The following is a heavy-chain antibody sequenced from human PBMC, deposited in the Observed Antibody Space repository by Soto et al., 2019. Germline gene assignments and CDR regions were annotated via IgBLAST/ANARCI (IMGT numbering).Heavy chain of an antibody. D-gene: IGHD2-2*01. CDR3: ARDTLGYCSSTSCYDYYYGMDV. V-gene: IGHV3-11*01. CDR1: GFTFSDYY. Sequence: QVQLVEAGGGLVKPGGSLRLSCAASGFTFSDYYMSWIRQAPGKGLEWVSYISSSGSTIYYADSVKGRFTISRDNAKNSLYLQMNRLRAEDTAVYYCARDTLGYCSSTSCYDYYYGMDVWGQGTTVTVSS. J-gene: IGHJ6*02. CDR2: ISSSGSTI.